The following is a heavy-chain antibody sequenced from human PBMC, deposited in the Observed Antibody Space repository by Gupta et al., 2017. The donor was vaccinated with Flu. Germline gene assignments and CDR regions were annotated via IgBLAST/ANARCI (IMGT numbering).Heavy chain of an antibody. Sequence: LEWIGYIYYSGSTNYNPSLKSRVTISVDTSKNQFSLKLSSVTAADTAVYYCARCRPQDYYDSSGYLRGVHDYWGQGTLVTVSS. CDR2: IYYSGST. J-gene: IGHJ4*02. CDR3: ARCRPQDYYDSSGYLRGVHDY. V-gene: IGHV4-59*01. D-gene: IGHD3-22*01.